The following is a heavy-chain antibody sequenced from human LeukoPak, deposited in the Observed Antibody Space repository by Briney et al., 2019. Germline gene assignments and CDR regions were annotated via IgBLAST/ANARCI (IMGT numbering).Heavy chain of an antibody. V-gene: IGHV3-66*01. D-gene: IGHD2/OR15-2a*01. Sequence: PGGSLRLSCAASGFTINNNYMNWVRQAPGKGLEWVSVIYSGGNTYYADSVKGRFTISRDNSKNTLYLQMNSLRAEDTAVYYCAKKDNGNYFNFDYWGQGTLVTASS. CDR2: IYSGGNT. CDR1: GFTINNNY. CDR3: AKKDNGNYFNFDY. J-gene: IGHJ4*02.